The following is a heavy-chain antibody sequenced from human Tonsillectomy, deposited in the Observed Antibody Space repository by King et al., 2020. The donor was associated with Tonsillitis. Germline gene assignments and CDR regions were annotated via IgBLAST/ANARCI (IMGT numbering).Heavy chain of an antibody. CDR1: GGSISSSSYY. Sequence: MQLQESGPGLVKPSETLSLTCTVSGGSISSSSYYWGWIRQPPGKGLEWIGSIYYSGSTYYNPSLKSRVTISVDTSKNQFSLKLSSVTAADTAVYYCASHTRYFDWLLPPFYWGQGTLVTVSS. J-gene: IGHJ4*02. V-gene: IGHV4-39*01. CDR3: ASHTRYFDWLLPPFY. D-gene: IGHD3-9*01. CDR2: IYYSGST.